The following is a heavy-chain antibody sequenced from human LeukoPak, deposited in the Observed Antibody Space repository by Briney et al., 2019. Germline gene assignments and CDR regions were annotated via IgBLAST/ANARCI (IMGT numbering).Heavy chain of an antibody. CDR3: ARMYYYDSSGYYLDY. Sequence: ASVKLSCKASGYTFSGYYMHWVRQAPGQGLEWMGWINPSSGGTNYAQKFQGRVNMTREAYISTAYMALSRLRSDDTAVYYCARMYYYDSSGYYLDYWGQGTLVTVSS. J-gene: IGHJ4*02. CDR2: INPSSGGT. V-gene: IGHV1-2*02. CDR1: GYTFSGYY. D-gene: IGHD3-22*01.